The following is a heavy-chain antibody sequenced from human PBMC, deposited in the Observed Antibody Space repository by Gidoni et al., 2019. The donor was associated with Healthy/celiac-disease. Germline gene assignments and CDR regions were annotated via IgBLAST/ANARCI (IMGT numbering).Heavy chain of an antibody. V-gene: IGHV3-30-3*01. J-gene: IGHJ4*02. D-gene: IGHD3-10*01. Sequence: QVQLVESGGGVVQPGRSLRLSCAASGFTFSSYAMHWVRQAPGKGLEWMALISYDGSNKHYADSVRGRFTISRDNSKNTLYLQMNSLRTEDTAVYYCARGPSAVSGPLDSWGQGTLVTVSS. CDR1: GFTFSSYA. CDR3: ARGPSAVSGPLDS. CDR2: ISYDGSNK.